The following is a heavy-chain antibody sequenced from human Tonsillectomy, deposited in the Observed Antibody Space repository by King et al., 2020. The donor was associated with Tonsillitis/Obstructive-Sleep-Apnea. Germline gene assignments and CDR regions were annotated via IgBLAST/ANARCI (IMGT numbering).Heavy chain of an antibody. CDR1: GFTFSSYS. V-gene: IGHV3-21*01. D-gene: IGHD4-17*01. CDR3: ARAGLLVTTVTTFEYYYMDV. J-gene: IGHJ6*03. CDR2: ISSSSSYI. Sequence: VQLVESGGGLVKPGGSLRLSCAASGFTFSSYSMNWVRQAPGKGLEWVSSISSSSSYIYYADSVKGRFTISRDNAKNSLYLQMNSLRAEDTAVYYCARAGLLVTTVTTFEYYYMDVWGKGTTVTVSS.